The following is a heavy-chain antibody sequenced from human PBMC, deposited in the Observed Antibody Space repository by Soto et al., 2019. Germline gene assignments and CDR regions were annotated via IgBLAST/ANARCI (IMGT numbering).Heavy chain of an antibody. D-gene: IGHD3-9*01. CDR1: GGSISSGGYY. V-gene: IGHV4-31*03. CDR3: TRDRSTGYPTIDY. J-gene: IGHJ4*02. CDR2: IYYSGST. Sequence: SETLSLTCTVSGGSISSGGYYWSWISQHPGKGLEWIGYIYYSGSTYYNPSLKSRVTISVDTSKNQFSLKLSSVTAADTAVYYCTRDRSTGYPTIDYWAQGTLVTVSA.